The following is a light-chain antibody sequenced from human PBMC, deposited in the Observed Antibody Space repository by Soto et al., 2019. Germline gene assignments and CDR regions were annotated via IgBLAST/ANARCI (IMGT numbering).Light chain of an antibody. CDR2: DNN. CDR1: SSNIGNTY. Sequence: QSVLTQPPSVSAAPGQKVTISCSGSSSNIGNTYVSWYQQLPETAPKLLIYDNNKRPSGIPDRFSDSKSGTSATLAITGLQTGDEADYYCGTWDSSLSAYVFGTGTKVTVL. V-gene: IGLV1-51*01. CDR3: GTWDSSLSAYV. J-gene: IGLJ1*01.